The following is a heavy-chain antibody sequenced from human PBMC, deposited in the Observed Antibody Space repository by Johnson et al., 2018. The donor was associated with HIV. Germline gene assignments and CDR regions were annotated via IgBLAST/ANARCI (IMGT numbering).Heavy chain of an antibody. Sequence: QVQLVESGGGVVQPGRSLRLSCAASGFTFSSYAMHWVRQAPGKGLEWVAVIWYDGTNKNYVDSVKGRLTISRDNSKNTLYLQMNSLRAEDTAVYYCARDVYAGAHENWGQGTRVTVSS. CDR1: GFTFSSYA. CDR2: IWYDGTNK. CDR3: ARDVYAGAHEN. D-gene: IGHD5/OR15-5a*01. J-gene: IGHJ3*01. V-gene: IGHV3-30*04.